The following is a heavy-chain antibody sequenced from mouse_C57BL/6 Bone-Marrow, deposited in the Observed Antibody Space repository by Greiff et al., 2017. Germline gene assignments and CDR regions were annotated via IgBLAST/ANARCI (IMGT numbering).Heavy chain of an antibody. V-gene: IGHV5-4*01. CDR3: ARERGYGYEAY. J-gene: IGHJ3*01. Sequence: EVKLVESGGGLVKPGGSLKLSCAASGFTFSSYAMSWVRQTPEKRLEWVATISDGGSYTYYPDNVKGRFTISRDNAKNNLYLQMSHLKSEDTAMYYCARERGYGYEAYWGQGTLVTVSA. CDR1: GFTFSSYA. D-gene: IGHD2-2*01. CDR2: ISDGGSYT.